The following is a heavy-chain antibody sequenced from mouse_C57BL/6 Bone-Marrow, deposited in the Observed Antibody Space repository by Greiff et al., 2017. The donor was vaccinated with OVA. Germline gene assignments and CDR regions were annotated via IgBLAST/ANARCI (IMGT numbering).Heavy chain of an antibody. CDR3: VRMDDGYRHYFDY. Sequence: EVKLVESGGGLVQPKGSLKLSCAASGFSFNTYAMNWVRQAPGKGLEWVARIRSKSNNYATYYADSVKDRFTISRDDSESMLYLQMNNLKTEDTAMYYCVRMDDGYRHYFDYWGQGTTLTVSS. V-gene: IGHV10-1*01. CDR2: IRSKSNNYAT. CDR1: GFSFNTYA. J-gene: IGHJ2*01. D-gene: IGHD2-3*01.